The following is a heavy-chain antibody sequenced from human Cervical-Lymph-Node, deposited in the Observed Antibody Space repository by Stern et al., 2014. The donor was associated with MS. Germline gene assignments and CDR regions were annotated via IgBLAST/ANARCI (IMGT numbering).Heavy chain of an antibody. J-gene: IGHJ4*02. V-gene: IGHV1-46*01. D-gene: IGHD3/OR15-3a*01. Sequence: VQLVQSGAEVKKPGASVKVSCKASGYTFTSHYMHWVRQAPGQGLEWVGIINPSGDSASYAQKFQGRVTMTRDTSTITVYMELSSLRSEDTAVYYCASGTGSKRPTGNYWGQGTLVTVSS. CDR2: INPSGDSA. CDR3: ASGTGSKRPTGNY. CDR1: GYTFTSHY.